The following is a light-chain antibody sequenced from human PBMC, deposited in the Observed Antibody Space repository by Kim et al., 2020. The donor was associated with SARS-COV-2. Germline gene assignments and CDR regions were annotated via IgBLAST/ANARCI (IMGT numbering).Light chain of an antibody. J-gene: IGKJ2*01. Sequence: PASISCRSSQSLLHSNGYTYLDWYLQKPGQSPQLLIYLGSNRASGVPDRFSGSGSGTDFTLKISRVEAEDVGVYYCMQALQTVYTFGQGTKLEIK. V-gene: IGKV2-28*01. CDR3: MQALQTVYT. CDR2: LGS. CDR1: QSLLHSNGYTY.